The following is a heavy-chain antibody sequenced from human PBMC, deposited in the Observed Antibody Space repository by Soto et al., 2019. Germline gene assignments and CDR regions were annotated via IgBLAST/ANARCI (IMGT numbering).Heavy chain of an antibody. CDR3: ARRASESSSWYGIDP. J-gene: IGHJ5*02. D-gene: IGHD6-13*01. CDR1: GYTFTGYY. Sequence: QVQLVQSGAEVKKPGASVKVSCKASGYTFTGYYMHWVRQAPGQGLEWMGWINPNSGGTNYAQKFQGRVTMTRDTSISTAYMELSRLRSDDTAVYYCARRASESSSWYGIDPWGQGTLVTVSS. CDR2: INPNSGGT. V-gene: IGHV1-2*02.